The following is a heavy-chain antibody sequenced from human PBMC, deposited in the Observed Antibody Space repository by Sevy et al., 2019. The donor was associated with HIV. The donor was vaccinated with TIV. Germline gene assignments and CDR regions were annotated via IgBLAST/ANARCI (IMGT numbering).Heavy chain of an antibody. Sequence: GGSLRLSCATSGFIFSNYAMSSVRQAPGKRLEWVSDISGSGGTTYYADAVRGRFTISRDNSKNTLYLQMDSLRAEDTAVYYCAKLQSGDCSRTSCRDYYFDSWGQGTLVTVSS. D-gene: IGHD2-2*01. V-gene: IGHV3-23*01. CDR3: AKLQSGDCSRTSCRDYYFDS. J-gene: IGHJ4*02. CDR1: GFIFSNYA. CDR2: ISGSGGTT.